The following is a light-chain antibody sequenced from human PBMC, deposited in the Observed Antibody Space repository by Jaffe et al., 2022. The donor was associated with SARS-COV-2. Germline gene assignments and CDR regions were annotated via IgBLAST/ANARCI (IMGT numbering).Light chain of an antibody. CDR2: DAS. CDR1: QNINNY. CDR3: QHYANLPLT. Sequence: DIQMTQSPSSLSASVGDRVTITCQASQNINNYLNWYQQKPGKAPTLLIYDASSLETGVPSRFSGSRSGTEFTFTISSLQPEDIATYYCQHYANLPLTFGGGTKVEVK. J-gene: IGKJ4*01. V-gene: IGKV1-33*01.